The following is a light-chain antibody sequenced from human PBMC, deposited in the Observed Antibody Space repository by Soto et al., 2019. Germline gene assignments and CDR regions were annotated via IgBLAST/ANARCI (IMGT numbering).Light chain of an antibody. CDR2: DVS. Sequence: QSALTQPRSVSGSPGQSVTISCTGTSSDVGGYNYVSWYQQHPGKAPKLMIYDVSKRPSGVPDRFAGSKSGNTASLTISGGHAADEDGYYYCAYAGSYPFVFGTGTKVTVL. CDR1: SSDVGGYNY. V-gene: IGLV2-11*01. J-gene: IGLJ1*01. CDR3: CAYAGSYPFV.